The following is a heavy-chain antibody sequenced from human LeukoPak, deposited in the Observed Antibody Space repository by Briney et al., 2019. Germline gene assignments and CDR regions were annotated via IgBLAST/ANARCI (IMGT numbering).Heavy chain of an antibody. V-gene: IGHV3-30*02. CDR1: GFTFNNFG. D-gene: IGHD2-2*01. J-gene: IGHJ6*03. CDR2: IQYNGNNK. Sequence: GGSLRLSCAASGFTFNNFGMHWVRQAPGKGLEWVTFIQYNGNNKYYADSVKGRFTISRDNSKNTLYLQMNSLRVEDTAVYYCAKAYCSSTSCYYYYYMDVWGKGTTVTVSS. CDR3: AKAYCSSTSCYYYYYMDV.